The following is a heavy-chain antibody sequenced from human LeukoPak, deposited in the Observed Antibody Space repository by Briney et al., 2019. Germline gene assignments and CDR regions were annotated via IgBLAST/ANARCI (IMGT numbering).Heavy chain of an antibody. CDR2: IKQDGSEK. J-gene: IGHJ4*02. CDR3: ARDQRYCSSSSCPWEPFDY. V-gene: IGHV3-7*05. Sequence: PGRSLRLSCAASGFTFSSYWMSWVRQAPGKGLEWVANIKQDGSEKYYVDSVKGRFTISRDNAKNSLYLQMNSLRAEDTAVYYRARDQRYCSSSSCPWEPFDYWGQGTLVTVSS. CDR1: GFTFSSYW. D-gene: IGHD2-2*01.